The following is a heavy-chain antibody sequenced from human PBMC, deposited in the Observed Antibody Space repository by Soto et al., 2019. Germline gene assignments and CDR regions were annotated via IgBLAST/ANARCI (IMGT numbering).Heavy chain of an antibody. Sequence: GGSLRLSCAASGFTFSSYSMNWVRQAPGKGLEWVSSISSSSSYIYYADSVKGRFTISRDNAKNSLYLQMNSLRAEDTAVYYCARDGYGDYGEQDYYYYGMDVWGQGTTVTVSS. CDR1: GFTFSSYS. D-gene: IGHD4-17*01. CDR3: ARDGYGDYGEQDYYYYGMDV. J-gene: IGHJ6*02. CDR2: ISSSSSYI. V-gene: IGHV3-21*01.